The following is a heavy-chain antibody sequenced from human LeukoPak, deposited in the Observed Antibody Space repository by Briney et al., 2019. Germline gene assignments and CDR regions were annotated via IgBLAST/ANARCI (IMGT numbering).Heavy chain of an antibody. CDR3: ARVSAVEYYDSSGPKGGFDY. J-gene: IGHJ4*02. CDR2: ISSSSSYI. CDR1: GFTFSSYS. V-gene: IGHV3-21*01. Sequence: PGGSLRLSCAASGFTFSSYSMNWVRQAPGPGLEWVSSISSSSSYIYSADSVKGRFTISRDNAKNSLYLQMNSLRAEDTAVYYCARVSAVEYYDSSGPKGGFDYWGQGTLVTVSS. D-gene: IGHD3-22*01.